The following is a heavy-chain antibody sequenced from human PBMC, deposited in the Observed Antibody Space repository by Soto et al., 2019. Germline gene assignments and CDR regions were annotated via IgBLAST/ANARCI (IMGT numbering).Heavy chain of an antibody. CDR1: GGSISSSSYY. Sequence: SETLSLTCTVSGGSISSSSYYWGWIRQPPGKGLEWIGSIYYSGSTYYNPSLKSRVTISVDTSKNQFSLKLSSVTAADTAVYYCASTIFGVVIIPNWFDPWGQGTLVTVSS. CDR3: ASTIFGVVIIPNWFDP. J-gene: IGHJ5*02. D-gene: IGHD3-3*01. V-gene: IGHV4-39*01. CDR2: IYYSGST.